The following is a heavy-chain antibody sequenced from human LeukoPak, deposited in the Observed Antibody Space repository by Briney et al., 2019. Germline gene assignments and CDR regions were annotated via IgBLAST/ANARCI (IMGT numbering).Heavy chain of an antibody. CDR3: ARDLFAGSTGTVDY. J-gene: IGHJ4*02. Sequence: SETLSLTCAVYGGSFSGYYWSWIRQPPGKGLEWIGEINHSGSTNYNPSLKSRVTMSVDTSKNQFSLKLSSVTAADTAVYYCARDLFAGSTGTVDYWGQGTLVTVSS. V-gene: IGHV4-34*01. CDR1: GGSFSGYY. CDR2: INHSGST. D-gene: IGHD1-1*01.